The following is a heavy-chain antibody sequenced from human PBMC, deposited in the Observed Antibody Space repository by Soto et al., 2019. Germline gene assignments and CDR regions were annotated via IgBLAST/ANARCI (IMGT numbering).Heavy chain of an antibody. J-gene: IGHJ6*02. V-gene: IGHV3-30-3*01. CDR3: ARGTTLAIFVYGMDV. CDR1: GFTFSSYA. D-gene: IGHD3-3*01. Sequence: QVQLEESGGGVVQPGRSLRLSCVGTGFTFSSYAMHWVRQAPGKGLEWVAVISNDGTNKYYADSVEGRITISRDNSKNTLYLQMHSLRSEDTAVYYCARGTTLAIFVYGMDVWGQGTTVTVSS. CDR2: ISNDGTNK.